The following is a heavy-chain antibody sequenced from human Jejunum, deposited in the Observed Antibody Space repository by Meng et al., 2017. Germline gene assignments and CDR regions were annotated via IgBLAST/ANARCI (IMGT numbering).Heavy chain of an antibody. J-gene: IGHJ4*02. V-gene: IGHV3-9*01. Sequence: SLKISCAASGFTFEDHAMHWVRQSRGKGLEWVSSISWNGDSMAYADSVRGRFTISRDNGRNSLYLEMSSLTTEDTALYFCTRDVSAVRAYYFDYWGQGDLVTVSS. CDR3: TRDVSAVRAYYFDY. D-gene: IGHD6-19*01. CDR1: GFTFEDHA. CDR2: ISWNGDSM.